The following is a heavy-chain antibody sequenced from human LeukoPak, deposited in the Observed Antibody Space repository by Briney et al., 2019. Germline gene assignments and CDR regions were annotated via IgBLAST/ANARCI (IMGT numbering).Heavy chain of an antibody. Sequence: GGSLRLSCAASGFTFTSYEMNWVRQAPGRGLEWVSYISSSGSTIYYADSVKGRFTISRDNAKNSLYLQMNSLRAEDTAVYYCARDPGGAFDYWGQGTLVTVSS. V-gene: IGHV3-48*03. CDR2: ISSSGSTI. CDR3: ARDPGGAFDY. CDR1: GFTFTSYE. J-gene: IGHJ4*02. D-gene: IGHD3-16*01.